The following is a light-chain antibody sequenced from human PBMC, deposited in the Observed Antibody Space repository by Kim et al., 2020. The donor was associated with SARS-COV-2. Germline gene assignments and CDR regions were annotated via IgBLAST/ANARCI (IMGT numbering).Light chain of an antibody. CDR3: QQRRTWPLT. J-gene: IGKJ4*01. CDR2: DAS. Sequence: LSPGERATLSCRANQSVSNFLAWYQQKPGQTPRLLIFDASTRATGIPARFSGSGSGTDFTLTISSLEPDDFAVYYCQQRRTWPLTFGGGTKVDIK. CDR1: QSVSNF. V-gene: IGKV3-11*01.